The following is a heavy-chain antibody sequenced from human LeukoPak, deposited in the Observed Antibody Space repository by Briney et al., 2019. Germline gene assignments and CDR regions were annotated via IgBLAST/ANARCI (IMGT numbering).Heavy chain of an antibody. J-gene: IGHJ3*02. CDR2: IIDSGTKI. Sequence: PGRSLRLSCAASGFIFSDYYMGWSRQAPRRGLEWVSYIIDSGTKIYYTDSVKGRFTMSRDNAKKSLYLQMNSLRAEDTAVYYCARAKFDSSRYYYRGFDIWGQGTMVAVSS. CDR3: ARAKFDSSRYYYRGFDI. CDR1: GFIFSDYY. V-gene: IGHV3-11*04. D-gene: IGHD3-22*01.